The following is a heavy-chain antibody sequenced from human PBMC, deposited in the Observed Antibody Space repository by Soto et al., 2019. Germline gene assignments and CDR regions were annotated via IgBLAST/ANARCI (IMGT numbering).Heavy chain of an antibody. CDR1: GYSFSSYC. D-gene: IGHD3-22*01. CDR3: ARRLYDTSGYRYFDF. Sequence: GESLKISCKASGYSFSSYCIGWVRQIPGKGLEWMGIIFPDDSETRYSPSFQGKVSISVDKSITTAYLQWSSLKASDTAMYYCARRLYDTSGYRYFDFWGQGTMITV. CDR2: IFPDDSET. J-gene: IGHJ4*02. V-gene: IGHV5-51*01.